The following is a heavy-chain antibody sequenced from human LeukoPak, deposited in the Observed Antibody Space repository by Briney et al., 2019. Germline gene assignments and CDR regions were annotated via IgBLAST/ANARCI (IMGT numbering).Heavy chain of an antibody. CDR3: AKTRPLDSSSWSHGDY. Sequence: GGSLRLSCEASGFTFSSYAMSWVRQAPGKGLEWVSAISGSGGSTYYADSVKGRFTISRDNSKNTLYLQMNSLRAEDTAVYYCAKTRPLDSSSWSHGDYWGQGTLVTVSS. J-gene: IGHJ4*02. CDR2: ISGSGGST. V-gene: IGHV3-23*01. CDR1: GFTFSSYA. D-gene: IGHD6-13*01.